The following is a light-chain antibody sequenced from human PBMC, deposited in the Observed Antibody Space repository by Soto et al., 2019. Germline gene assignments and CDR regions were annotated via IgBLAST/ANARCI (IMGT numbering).Light chain of an antibody. V-gene: IGKV1-5*01. CDR3: QQYRTYS. J-gene: IGKJ1*01. CDR1: ESISNW. CDR2: HAS. Sequence: IQLTQSPTTLPASVGDRVTLTCRASESISNWLAWYQQRPGTAPKLLIYHASILETAVPSRFSGNGSGTEFTLTISRLQPGDFATYYCQQYRTYSFGQGARVEIK.